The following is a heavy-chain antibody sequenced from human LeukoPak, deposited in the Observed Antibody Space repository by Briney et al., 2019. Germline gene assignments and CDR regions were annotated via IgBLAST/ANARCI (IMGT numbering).Heavy chain of an antibody. V-gene: IGHV3-21*01. CDR1: GFTFSSYS. J-gene: IGHJ4*02. CDR3: ARFGGGYYQFDY. CDR2: ISSSSSYI. D-gene: IGHD3-22*01. Sequence: PGGSLRLSCAASGFTFSSYSMNWVRQAPGKGLEWVSSISSSSSYIYYADSVKGRFTISRDNAKNSLYLQMNGLRAEDAAVYYCARFGGGYYQFDYWGQGTLVTVSS.